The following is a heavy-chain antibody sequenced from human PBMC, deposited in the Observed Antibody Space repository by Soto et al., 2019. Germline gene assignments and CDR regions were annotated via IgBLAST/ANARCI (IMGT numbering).Heavy chain of an antibody. CDR1: GFTFSSYG. J-gene: IGHJ6*02. V-gene: IGHV3-33*01. Sequence: QVQLVESGGGVVQPGRFLRLSCAASGFTFSSYGMHWVRQAPGKGLEWVAVIWYDGSNKYYADSVKGRFTISRDNSKNTLYLQMNSLRAEDTAVYYCARGLGYYYYGMDVWGQGTTVTVSS. D-gene: IGHD6-19*01. CDR2: IWYDGSNK. CDR3: ARGLGYYYYGMDV.